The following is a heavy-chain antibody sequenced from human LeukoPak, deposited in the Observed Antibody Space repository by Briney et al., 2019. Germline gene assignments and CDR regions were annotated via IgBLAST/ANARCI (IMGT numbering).Heavy chain of an antibody. CDR1: GVSISSYY. J-gene: IGHJ4*02. Sequence: SETLSLTCTVSGVSISSYYWSWIRQPPGKGLEWIGYIYYSGSTNYNPSLKSRVTISVDTSKNQFSLKLSSVTAADTAVYYCASWEAAAGNFDYWGQGTLVTVSS. CDR3: ASWEAAAGNFDY. V-gene: IGHV4-59*01. CDR2: IYYSGST. D-gene: IGHD6-13*01.